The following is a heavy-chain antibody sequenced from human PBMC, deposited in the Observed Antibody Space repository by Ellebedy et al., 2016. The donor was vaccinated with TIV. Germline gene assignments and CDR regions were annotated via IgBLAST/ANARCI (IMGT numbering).Heavy chain of an antibody. V-gene: IGHV3-23*01. CDR1: GFTFSSYA. D-gene: IGHD3-3*01. CDR3: AKDALRFLEWFPYYYYMDV. CDR2: ISGSGYST. J-gene: IGHJ6*03. Sequence: GESLKISXAASGFTFSSYAMSWVRQAPGKGLEWVSTISGSGYSTYYADSVKGRFTISRDNSKNTLYMQMNSLRAEDTAVYYCAKDALRFLEWFPYYYYMDVWGKGTTVTVSS.